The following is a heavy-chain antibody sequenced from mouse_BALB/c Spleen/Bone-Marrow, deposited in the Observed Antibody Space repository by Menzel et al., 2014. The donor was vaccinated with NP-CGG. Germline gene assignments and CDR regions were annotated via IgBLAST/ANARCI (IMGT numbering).Heavy chain of an antibody. V-gene: IGHV3-2*02. CDR2: ISYSGST. CDR3: GRQFAF. CDR1: GYSITSDYA. Sequence: DVKLQESGPGLVKPSQSLSLTCTVTGYSITSDYACNWIRQFPGNKLEWMGYISYSGSTSYNPSFKSRISITRDTSKNQFFLQLNSVTTEDTATYYCGRQFAFWCQGTLVTVSA. J-gene: IGHJ3*01.